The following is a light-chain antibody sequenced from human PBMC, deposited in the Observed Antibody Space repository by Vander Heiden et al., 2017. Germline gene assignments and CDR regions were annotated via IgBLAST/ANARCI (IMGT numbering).Light chain of an antibody. J-gene: IGKJ3*01. CDR3: MQALQTPRT. CDR2: LGS. CDR1: QSLLHSNGYNY. Sequence: DIVMTPSALSLPVTPGEPASISCRSSQSLLHSNGYNYLDWYLQKPGQSPQLLIYLGSNRASGVPDRFSGSGSGTDFTLKISRVEAEDVGVYYCMQALQTPRTFGPGTKVDIK. V-gene: IGKV2-28*01.